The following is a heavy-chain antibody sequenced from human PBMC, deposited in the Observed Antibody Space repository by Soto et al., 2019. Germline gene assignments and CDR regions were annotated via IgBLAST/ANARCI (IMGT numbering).Heavy chain of an antibody. J-gene: IGHJ4*02. CDR3: ARDFRPYYYDSSGSSAQTDY. D-gene: IGHD3-22*01. CDR1: GFTFSSYG. V-gene: IGHV3-33*01. CDR2: IWYDGSNK. Sequence: GGSLRLSCAASGFTFSSYGMHWVRQAPGKGLEWVAVIWYDGSNKYYADSVKGRFTISRDNSNNTLYLQMNSLRAEDTAVYYCARDFRPYYYDSSGSSAQTDYWGQGTLVTVSS.